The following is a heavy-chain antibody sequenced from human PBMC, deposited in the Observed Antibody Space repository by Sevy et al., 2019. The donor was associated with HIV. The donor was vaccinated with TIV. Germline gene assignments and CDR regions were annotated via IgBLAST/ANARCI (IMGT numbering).Heavy chain of an antibody. Sequence: GGSLRLSCAASGFTFSSYSMNWVRRAPGKGLEWLSYISSSSRTIYYADAVKGRFTISRDNAKNSLYLQMTSLRVVDTALYYCARDRYGDYDFDYWGQGTLVTVSS. D-gene: IGHD4-17*01. V-gene: IGHV3-48*04. J-gene: IGHJ4*02. CDR3: ARDRYGDYDFDY. CDR1: GFTFSSYS. CDR2: ISSSSRTI.